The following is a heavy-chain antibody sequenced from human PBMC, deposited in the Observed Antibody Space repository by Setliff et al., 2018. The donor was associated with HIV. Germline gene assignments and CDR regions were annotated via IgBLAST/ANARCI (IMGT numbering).Heavy chain of an antibody. CDR2: INYSGTT. Sequence: KASETLSLTCAIYGGSFSGNYWGWIRQPPGTGLEWIGEINYSGTTNHNPFLKSRVTISVDTSKKQFSLNLSSVPAADPAVYYCARVKYNSGWLRPPHYFDNWGQGALVTVSS. V-gene: IGHV4-34*01. J-gene: IGHJ4*02. CDR3: ARVKYNSGWLRPPHYFDN. CDR1: GGSFSGNY. D-gene: IGHD6-19*01.